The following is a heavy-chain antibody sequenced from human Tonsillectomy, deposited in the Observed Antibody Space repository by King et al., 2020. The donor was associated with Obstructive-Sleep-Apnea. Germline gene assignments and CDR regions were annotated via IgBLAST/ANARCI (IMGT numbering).Heavy chain of an antibody. D-gene: IGHD6-13*01. Sequence: QLQLQESGPGLVKPSETLSLTCTVSDGSISSSSYYWGWIRQPPGEGLGWIGSIYYSGSTYYNPSLKSRVTISVDKSKNQFSLKLSSVTAADTAVYYCARDVAAAGNSELLHFDYWGQGTLVTVSS. J-gene: IGHJ4*02. V-gene: IGHV4-39*07. CDR2: IYYSGST. CDR3: ARDVAAAGNSELLHFDY. CDR1: DGSISSSSYY.